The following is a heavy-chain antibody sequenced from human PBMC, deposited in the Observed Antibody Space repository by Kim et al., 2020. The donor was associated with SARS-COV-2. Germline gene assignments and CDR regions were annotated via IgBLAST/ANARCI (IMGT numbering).Heavy chain of an antibody. V-gene: IGHV3-23*01. CDR2: ISGSGGST. CDR3: AKDLVRGVKDDY. J-gene: IGHJ4*02. CDR1: GFTFSSYA. Sequence: GRSLRLSCAASGFTFSSYAMSLVRQAPGKGLEWVSAISGSGGSTYYADSVKGRFTISRDNSKNTLYLQMNSLRAEDTAVYYCAKDLVRGVKDDYWGQGTLVTVSS. D-gene: IGHD3-10*01.